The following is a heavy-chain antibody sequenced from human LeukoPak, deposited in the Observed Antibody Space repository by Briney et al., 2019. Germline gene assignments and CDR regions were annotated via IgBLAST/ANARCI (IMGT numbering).Heavy chain of an antibody. D-gene: IGHD3-9*01. CDR1: GYTFTGYY. Sequence: ASVKVSCKASGYTFTGYYMHWVRQAPGQGLEWMGWINPNNGGTNYAQKFQGRVTMTRDTSISTAYMELSRLTSDDTAVYYCARVERYFDWLMDYWGQGTLVTVSS. CDR2: INPNNGGT. V-gene: IGHV1-2*02. J-gene: IGHJ4*02. CDR3: ARVERYFDWLMDY.